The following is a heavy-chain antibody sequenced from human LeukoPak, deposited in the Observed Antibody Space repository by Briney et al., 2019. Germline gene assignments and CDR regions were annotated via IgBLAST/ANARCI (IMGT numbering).Heavy chain of an antibody. V-gene: IGHV3-48*03. D-gene: IGHD1-26*01. Sequence: PGGSLRLSCEGSGFTFSTSEINWVRQAPGKRLEWISYTNGGGNVNFYADSVKGRFKISRDNAKNFLYLQMNGLRAEDTATYYCAKEIPLARGDAFDIWGQGTLVIVSS. CDR1: GFTFSTSE. CDR3: AKEIPLARGDAFDI. CDR2: TNGGGNVN. J-gene: IGHJ3*02.